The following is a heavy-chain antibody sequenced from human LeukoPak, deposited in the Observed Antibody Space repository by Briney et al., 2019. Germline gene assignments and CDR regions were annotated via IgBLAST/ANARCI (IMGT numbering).Heavy chain of an antibody. CDR2: IYTSGST. CDR1: GGSISSYY. D-gene: IGHD3-3*01. CDR3: ARDYDFWSGEANDAFDI. V-gene: IGHV4-4*07. Sequence: SETLSLTCTVSGGSISSYYWSWIRQPAGKGLEWIGRIYTSGSTNYNPSLKSRVTMSVDTSKNQFSLKLSSVTAADTAVYYCARDYDFWSGEANDAFDIWGQGTMVTVSS. J-gene: IGHJ3*02.